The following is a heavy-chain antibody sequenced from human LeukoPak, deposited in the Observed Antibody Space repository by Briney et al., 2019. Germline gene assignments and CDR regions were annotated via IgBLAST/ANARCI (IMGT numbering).Heavy chain of an antibody. D-gene: IGHD6-13*01. Sequence: SVKVSCKASGGTFISYTISWVRQAPGQGLEWMGRIIPILGIANYAQKFQGRVTITADKSTSTAYMELSSLRSEDTAVYYCARVLAAAGTGAFDIWGQGTMVTVSS. CDR3: ARVLAAAGTGAFDI. CDR1: GGTFISYT. CDR2: IIPILGIA. J-gene: IGHJ3*02. V-gene: IGHV1-69*02.